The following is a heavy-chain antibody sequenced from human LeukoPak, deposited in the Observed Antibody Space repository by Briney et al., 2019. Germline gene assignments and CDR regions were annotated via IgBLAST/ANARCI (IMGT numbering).Heavy chain of an antibody. CDR3: ARESPGYCSSTSCYYYYMDV. V-gene: IGHV3-48*04. CDR1: GFTFSSYS. CDR2: ISSSSSTI. Sequence: PGGSLRLSCAASGFTFSSYSMNWVRQAPGKGLEWVSYISSSSSTIYYADSVKGRFTISRDNAKNSLYLQMNSLRAEDTAVYCCARESPGYCSSTSCYYYYMDVWGKGTTVTVSS. D-gene: IGHD2-2*01. J-gene: IGHJ6*03.